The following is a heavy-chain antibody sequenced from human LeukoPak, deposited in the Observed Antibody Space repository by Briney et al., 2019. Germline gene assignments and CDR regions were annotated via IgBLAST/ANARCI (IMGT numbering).Heavy chain of an antibody. V-gene: IGHV4-34*01. CDR1: GGSFSGYY. D-gene: IGHD3-10*02. Sequence: SETLSLTCAVYGGSFSGYYWSWIRQPPGKGLEWIGEINHSGSTNYNPSLKSRVTISVDTSKNQFSLKLSSVTAADTAVYYCARGYYYVYDYWGQGTLVTVSS. CDR2: INHSGST. CDR3: ARGYYYVYDY. J-gene: IGHJ4*02.